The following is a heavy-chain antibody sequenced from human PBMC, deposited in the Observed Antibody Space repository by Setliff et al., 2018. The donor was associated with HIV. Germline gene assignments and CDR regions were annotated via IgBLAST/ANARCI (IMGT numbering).Heavy chain of an antibody. CDR3: ARTWLHYGADIPRFDP. D-gene: IGHD4-17*01. CDR1: GYSINSGFY. Sequence: SETLSLTCVVSGYSINSGFYWGWLRQPPGMGLESPGRGLEWIGHIYHSGSTYYNPSLNSRVTMSIDMSKNQFSLSLTSVTAADTAIYYCARTWLHYGADIPRFDPWGQGVLVTVSS. J-gene: IGHJ5*02. CDR2: IYHSGST. V-gene: IGHV4-38-2*01.